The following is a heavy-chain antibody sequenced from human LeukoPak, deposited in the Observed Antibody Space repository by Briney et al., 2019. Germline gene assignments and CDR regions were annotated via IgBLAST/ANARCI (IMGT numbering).Heavy chain of an antibody. V-gene: IGHV1-18*04. Sequence: ASVKVSCKASGYTFTGYYMHWVRQAPGQGLEWMGWISAYNDNTNYAQKLQGRVTMTTDTSTSTAYMELRSLRSDDTAVYYCARDYGIQIPYDAFDIWGQGTMVTVSS. CDR1: GYTFTGYY. D-gene: IGHD4-17*01. J-gene: IGHJ3*02. CDR2: ISAYNDNT. CDR3: ARDYGIQIPYDAFDI.